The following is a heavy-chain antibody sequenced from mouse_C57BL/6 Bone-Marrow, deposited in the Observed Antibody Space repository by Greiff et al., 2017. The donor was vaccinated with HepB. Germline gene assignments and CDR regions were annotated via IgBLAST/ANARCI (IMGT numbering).Heavy chain of an antibody. CDR3: AAHGYYRAWFAY. CDR1: GFTFTDYY. D-gene: IGHD2-3*01. Sequence: EVQRVESGGGLVQPGGSLSLSCAASGFTFTDYYMSWVRQPPGKALEWLGFIRNKANGYTTEYSASVKGRFTISRDNSQSILYLQMNALRAEDSATYYCAAHGYYRAWFAYWGQGTLVTVSA. CDR2: IRNKANGYTT. V-gene: IGHV7-3*01. J-gene: IGHJ3*01.